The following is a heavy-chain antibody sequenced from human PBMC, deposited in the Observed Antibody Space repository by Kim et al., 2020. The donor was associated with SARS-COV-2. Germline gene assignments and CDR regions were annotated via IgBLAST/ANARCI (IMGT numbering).Heavy chain of an antibody. D-gene: IGHD2-15*01. CDR3: GRLPRFYCSGGSCYGAYFDS. Sequence: GESLKISCKGSGYTFTNYWIGWVRQRPRKGLEWMGIFHPGDSDTRYSPSFQGHVTISADKSITTAYVQWRSLKASDTAMYYCGRLPRFYCSGGSCYGAYFDSWGQGTLVTVSS. CDR2: FHPGDSDT. V-gene: IGHV5-51*01. J-gene: IGHJ4*02. CDR1: GYTFTNYW.